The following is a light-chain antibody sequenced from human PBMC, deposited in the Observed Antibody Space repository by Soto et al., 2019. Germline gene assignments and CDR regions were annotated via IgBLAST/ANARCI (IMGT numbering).Light chain of an antibody. CDR1: SSDVGANIF. J-gene: IGLJ1*01. Sequence: QSVLTQPASVSGSPGQSITISCTGTSSDVGANIFVSWYQQHPGKVPKLMIYTVSSRPSGVSNRFSGSKSGNTASLTISGLQAEDEADYYCSSYTSSSTRVFGTGTKVTVL. CDR3: SSYTSSSTRV. V-gene: IGLV2-14*01. CDR2: TVS.